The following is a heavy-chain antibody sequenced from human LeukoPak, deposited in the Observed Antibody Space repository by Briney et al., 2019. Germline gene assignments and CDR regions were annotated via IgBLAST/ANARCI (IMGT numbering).Heavy chain of an antibody. CDR2: ISSRSDYI. CDR1: GFSFSTYS. J-gene: IGHJ5*01. Sequence: PGGSLRLSCAASGFSFSTYSMNWVRQAPGKGLEWVSSISSRSDYIYYADSVKGRFTISRDNAKNSLYLQMNSLGAEDTAVYYCARDSSWFDFWGQGTLVTVSS. D-gene: IGHD6-13*01. V-gene: IGHV3-21*01. CDR3: ARDSSWFDF.